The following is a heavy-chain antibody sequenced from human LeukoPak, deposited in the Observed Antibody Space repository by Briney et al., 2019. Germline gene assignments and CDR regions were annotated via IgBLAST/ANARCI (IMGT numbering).Heavy chain of an antibody. CDR3: TTCTTLYGMDV. CDR1: GFTFGDNV. CDR2: IKSKTDGGTT. J-gene: IGHJ6*02. D-gene: IGHD1-26*01. V-gene: IGHV3-15*01. Sequence: GGSLNLSFKASGFTFGDNVWTWVGQPQGKGREWVGRIKSKTDGGTTDYAAPVKGRFTISRDDSKNTLYLQMNSLKTEDTAVYYCTTCTTLYGMDVWGQGTTVTVSS.